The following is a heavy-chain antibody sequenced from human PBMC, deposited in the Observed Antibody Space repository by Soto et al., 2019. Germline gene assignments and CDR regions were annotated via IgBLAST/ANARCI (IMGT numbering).Heavy chain of an antibody. Sequence: GSLRLSCAASGFMFSASTMNWVREAPGRGLEWLSSIRDDSSYIDYEDSLRGRTTVSRDNARNTLYQQIASLRVEDTAVYYFASPYGINLWGPGTLVTVSS. J-gene: IGHJ5*02. D-gene: IGHD3-10*01. CDR3: ASPYGINL. V-gene: IGHV3-21*06. CDR2: IRDDSSYI. CDR1: GFMFSAST.